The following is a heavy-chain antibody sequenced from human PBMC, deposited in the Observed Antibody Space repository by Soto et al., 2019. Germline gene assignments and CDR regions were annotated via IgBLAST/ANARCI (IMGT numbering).Heavy chain of an antibody. J-gene: IGHJ4*02. CDR3: AREPLAHSYFDF. CDR2: LYNAERT. V-gene: IGHV4-4*07. CDR1: GGSVSSHY. Sequence: SETLSLTCTVSGGSVSSHYWSWIRQPAGKGLEWLGRLYNAERTSYNPSLKGRVTMSMDTSNNQFSLKLTSVTAADTAVYFCAREPLAHSYFDFWGQGTLVTVSS.